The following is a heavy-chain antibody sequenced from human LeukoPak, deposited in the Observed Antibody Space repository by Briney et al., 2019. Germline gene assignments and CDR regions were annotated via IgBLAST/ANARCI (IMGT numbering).Heavy chain of an antibody. V-gene: IGHV3-21*04. CDR1: GFTLSSYS. Sequence: GGSLRLSCAASGFTLSSYSMNWVRQAPGKGLEWVSSISSSSSYIYYADSVKGRFTISRDNAKNSLYLQMNSLRAEDTAVYYCANQWLVRYYFDYWGQGTLVTVSS. CDR3: ANQWLVRYYFDY. D-gene: IGHD6-19*01. CDR2: ISSSSSYI. J-gene: IGHJ4*02.